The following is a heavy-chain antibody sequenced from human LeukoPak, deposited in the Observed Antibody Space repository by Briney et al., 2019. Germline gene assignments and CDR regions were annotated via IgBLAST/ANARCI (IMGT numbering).Heavy chain of an antibody. CDR2: INHSGST. CDR1: GGSFSGYY. D-gene: IGHD3-16*02. Sequence: SETLSLTCAVYGGSFSGYYWSWIRQPPGKGLEWIGEINHSGSTNYNPSLKSRVAISVDTSKNQFSLKLSSVTAAGTAVYYCARHPDQTSSYDYVWGSYRHGYFDLWGRGTLVTVSS. V-gene: IGHV4-34*01. J-gene: IGHJ2*01. CDR3: ARHPDQTSSYDYVWGSYRHGYFDL.